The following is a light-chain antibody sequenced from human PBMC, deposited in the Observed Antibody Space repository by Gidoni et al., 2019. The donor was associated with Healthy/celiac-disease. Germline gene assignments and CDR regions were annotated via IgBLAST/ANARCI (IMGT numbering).Light chain of an antibody. Sequence: QMTQSPSSLSASVGDRVTITCRASQSISSYLNWYQQKPGKAPKLLIYAASSLQSGVPSRFSGSGSGTDFTLTISSLQPEDFATYYCQQSYSTPPTFGGGTKVEIK. CDR1: QSISSY. CDR2: AAS. CDR3: QQSYSTPPT. J-gene: IGKJ4*01. V-gene: IGKV1-39*01.